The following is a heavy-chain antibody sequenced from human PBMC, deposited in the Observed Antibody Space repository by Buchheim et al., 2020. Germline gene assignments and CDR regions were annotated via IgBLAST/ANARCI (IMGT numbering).Heavy chain of an antibody. CDR2: INSDGSGT. V-gene: IGHV3-74*03. CDR1: GFTFSPYY. CDR3: LCLGFESFP. D-gene: IGHD1-26*01. Sequence: EVQVVESGGGLVQPGGSLRLSCAASGFTFSPYYMHWVRQPPGKGLVWVSRINSDGSGTTYADSVKGRFTISRDNAKNTLYLQMNSLRVEDTAVYYCLCLGFESFPWGQGTL. J-gene: IGHJ5*02.